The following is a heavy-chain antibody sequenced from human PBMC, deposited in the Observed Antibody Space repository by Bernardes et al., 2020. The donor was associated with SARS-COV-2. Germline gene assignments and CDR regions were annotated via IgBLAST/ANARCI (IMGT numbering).Heavy chain of an antibody. D-gene: IGHD3-22*01. Sequence: GGSLRLSCSGSGLTFSISLMQWIRQSPGKALVWVSRVNIDGRRTTYADSVKGRFTISRDNAKNTLYLQMNSLRAEDTAVYYCASGDSRNYWGQGTLVTVST. V-gene: IGHV3-74*01. CDR2: VNIDGRRT. J-gene: IGHJ4*02. CDR1: GLTFSISL. CDR3: ASGDSRNY.